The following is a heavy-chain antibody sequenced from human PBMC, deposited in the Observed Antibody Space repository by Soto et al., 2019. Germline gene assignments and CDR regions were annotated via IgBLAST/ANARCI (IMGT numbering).Heavy chain of an antibody. CDR2: ILPIFGTT. J-gene: IGHJ6*02. D-gene: IGHD3-10*01. CDR1: GGTFSKYA. Sequence: QVQLVQSGAEVKKPGSSVKVSCRASGGTFSKYAISWVRPAPGPGLEWMGGILPIFGTTNYAQKFQASVTSTAHESTSTANMELSSLRSEDTAVYYCATRAFGDLLPSSYYDYAMDVWGQGTTVTVSS. V-gene: IGHV1-69*01. CDR3: ATRAFGDLLPSSYYDYAMDV.